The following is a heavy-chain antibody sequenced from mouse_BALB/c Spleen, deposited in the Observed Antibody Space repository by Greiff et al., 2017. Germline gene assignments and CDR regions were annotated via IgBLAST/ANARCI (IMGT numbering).Heavy chain of an antibody. Sequence: QVQLQQSGAELVRPGSSVKISCKASGYAFSSYWMNWVKQRPGQGLEWIGQIYPGDGDTNYNGKFKGKATLTADKSSSTAYMQLSSLTSEDSAVYFCARSSYGYAMDDWGQGTSVTVSS. CDR2: IYPGDGDT. V-gene: IGHV1-80*01. CDR3: ARSSYGYAMDD. D-gene: IGHD1-1*01. J-gene: IGHJ4*01. CDR1: GYAFSSYW.